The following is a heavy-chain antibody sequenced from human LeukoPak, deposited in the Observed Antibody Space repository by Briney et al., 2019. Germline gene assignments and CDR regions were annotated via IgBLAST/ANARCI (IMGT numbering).Heavy chain of an antibody. CDR3: ARDRRSPAARPGSYDYYMDV. CDR1: RFTFRNFW. D-gene: IGHD6-6*01. J-gene: IGHJ6*03. Sequence: PGGSLRLSCAASRFTFRNFWMSWVRQAPGKGLEWVANIKEDGSETYYVDSVKGRFTISRDNAKNSLYLQMNNLRAEDTAVYYCARDRRSPAARPGSYDYYMDVWGQGTTVTVSS. CDR2: IKEDGSET. V-gene: IGHV3-7*01.